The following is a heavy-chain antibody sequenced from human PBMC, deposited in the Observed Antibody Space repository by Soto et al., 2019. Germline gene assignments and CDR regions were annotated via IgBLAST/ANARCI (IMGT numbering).Heavy chain of an antibody. CDR2: YDPEEGEN. CDR3: TILNYYDTSGRYFDY. Sequence: ASVKVSCKVSGKRLTDISMYWVRQGPGKGLEWMGGYDPEEGENIYAQKIQGRVSMTEDTSTDTAYMELTSLRSEDTAVYYCTILNYYDTSGRYFDYWGQGTLVTVSS. CDR1: GKRLTDIS. V-gene: IGHV1-24*01. D-gene: IGHD3-22*01. J-gene: IGHJ4*02.